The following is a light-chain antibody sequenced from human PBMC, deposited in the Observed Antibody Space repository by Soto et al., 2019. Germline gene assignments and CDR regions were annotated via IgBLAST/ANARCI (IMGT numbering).Light chain of an antibody. CDR1: QSINNW. J-gene: IGKJ2*03. CDR3: QQNNKPPYS. Sequence: DTQMTQSPSTLSASVGDRVTITCRASQSINNWLAWFQQKPGEAPELLIYKASTVEGGAPSRFSGSGSGTEFPLPISIRHPDDFVTYCCQQNNKPPYSCGQGTKLEIK. CDR2: KAS. V-gene: IGKV1-5*03.